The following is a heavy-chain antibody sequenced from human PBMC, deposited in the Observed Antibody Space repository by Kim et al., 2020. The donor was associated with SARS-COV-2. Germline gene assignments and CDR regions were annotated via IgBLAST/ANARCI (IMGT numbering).Heavy chain of an antibody. Sequence: SETLSLTCAVYGGSFSGYYWSWIRQPPGKGLEWIGEINHSGSTNYNPSLKSRVTISVDTSKNQFSLKLSSVTAADTAVYYCARLRDGPLLWFGEMSYYYGMDVWGQGTTVTVSS. J-gene: IGHJ6*02. CDR1: GGSFSGYY. V-gene: IGHV4-34*01. D-gene: IGHD3-10*01. CDR3: ARLRDGPLLWFGEMSYYYGMDV. CDR2: INHSGST.